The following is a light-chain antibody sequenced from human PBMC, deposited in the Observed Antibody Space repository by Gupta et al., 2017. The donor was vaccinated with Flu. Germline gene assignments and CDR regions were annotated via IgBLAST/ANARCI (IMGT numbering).Light chain of an antibody. CDR2: AIS. J-gene: IGKJ4*01. CDR3: QQSYNIPRS. Sequence: DIQMTQSPSSLSASVGDSVTITCRASQSINNYLRWYQQKPGKAPQLLIYAISTLHSGVPPRFSGSGSGTDFTLTISRVQPEDVATYYCQQSYNIPRSFGGGTKVETK. CDR1: QSINNY. V-gene: IGKV1-39*01.